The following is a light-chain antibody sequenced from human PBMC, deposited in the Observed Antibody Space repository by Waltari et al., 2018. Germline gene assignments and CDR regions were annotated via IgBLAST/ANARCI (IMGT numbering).Light chain of an antibody. CDR2: DAS. V-gene: IGKV3-11*01. CDR3: QXRISWPLIA. CDR1: QSVSTY. J-gene: IGKJ3*01. Sequence: EIVLTQXPATLSXSPGERATLSCRASQSVSTYLAWYQQKPGQAPRLLIYDASNRAAGIPARFSGSGSGTDFTLXISSLEPEDFAXYYXQXRISWPLIAFGXGTKVXI.